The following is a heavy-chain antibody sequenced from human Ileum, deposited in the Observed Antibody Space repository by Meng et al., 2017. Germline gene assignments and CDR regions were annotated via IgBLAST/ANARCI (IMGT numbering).Heavy chain of an antibody. CDR3: VREQYESRGH. CDR1: GFTVSSNY. V-gene: IGHV3-53*01. D-gene: IGHD3-22*01. J-gene: IGHJ4*02. Sequence: LGGPGGGLRQPGGSLGLSCAASGFTVSSNYMSWVRQAPGKGLEWVSVIYSGGSTYYADSVKGRFTISRDNSRNTLYLQMNSLRADDTAVYYCVREQYESRGHWGQGTLVTVSS. CDR2: IYSGGST.